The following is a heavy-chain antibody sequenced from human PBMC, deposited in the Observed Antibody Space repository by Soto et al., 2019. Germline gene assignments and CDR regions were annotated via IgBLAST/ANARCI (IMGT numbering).Heavy chain of an antibody. CDR2: ISSSSSTI. CDR1: GFTFSSYS. V-gene: IGHV3-48*01. Sequence: EVQLVESGGGLVQPGGSLRLSCAASGFTFSSYSMNWVRQAPGKGLEWVSYISSSSSTIYYADSVKGRFTISRGNAKNSLYRKRNSLRAEDTAVYYCARDGRCLGYWGQGTLVTVSS. CDR3: ARDGRCLGY. D-gene: IGHD1-26*01. J-gene: IGHJ4*02.